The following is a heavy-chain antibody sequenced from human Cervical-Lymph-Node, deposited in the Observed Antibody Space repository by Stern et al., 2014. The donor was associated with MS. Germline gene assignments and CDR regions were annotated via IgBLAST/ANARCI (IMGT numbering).Heavy chain of an antibody. CDR1: GGSISSSNYY. CDR2: IYYSGSN. J-gene: IGHJ4*02. V-gene: IGHV4-39*01. Sequence: QVQLQESGPGLVKPSETLSLTCTVSGGSISSSNYYWGWIRQPPGKGLEWIGNIYYSGSNYCNPSLKSRLTISVDTSKKRFSLKLSSVTAADTAVYFCARAVAGSTEFDYWGQGTLVTVSS. CDR3: ARAVAGSTEFDY. D-gene: IGHD6-19*01.